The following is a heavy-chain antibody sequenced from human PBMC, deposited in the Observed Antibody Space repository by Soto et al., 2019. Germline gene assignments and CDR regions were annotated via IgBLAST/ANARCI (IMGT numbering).Heavy chain of an antibody. CDR3: AKGPQGGYYDSGSFYSSVD. V-gene: IGHV4-34*01. Sequence: QVQLQQWGAGLLKPSETLSLTCAVSGGSFNGYYWSWIRQPPGKGLEWIGEINHSGRANYNPTFKSRVYISVDTSKNQLSLQLSSVTAADTAVYYCAKGPQGGYYDSGSFYSSVDWGQGTLVTVSS. D-gene: IGHD3-10*01. J-gene: IGHJ4*02. CDR1: GGSFNGYY. CDR2: INHSGRA.